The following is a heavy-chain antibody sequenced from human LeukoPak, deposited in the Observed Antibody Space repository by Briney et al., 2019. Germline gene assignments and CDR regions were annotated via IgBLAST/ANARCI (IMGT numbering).Heavy chain of an antibody. V-gene: IGHV4-34*10. D-gene: IGHD6-19*01. CDR3: ARHPSAVAGKTFDC. CDR1: GGSFRDYY. J-gene: IGHJ4*02. Sequence: PSETLSLTCAVSGGSFRDYYWNWIRQTPGKGLEWIGEIYHRGSPAYNPSLKSRLNISVDTSKNQFSLKLSSVTAADTAVYYCARHPSAVAGKTFDCWGQGTLVTVSS. CDR2: IYHRGSP.